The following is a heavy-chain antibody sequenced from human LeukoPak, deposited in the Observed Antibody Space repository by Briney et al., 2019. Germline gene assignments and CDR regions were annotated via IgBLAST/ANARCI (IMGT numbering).Heavy chain of an antibody. CDR2: INHSGST. J-gene: IGHJ4*02. V-gene: IGHV4-34*01. CDR3: ARLSAPALHYYDSSGYPPGWDY. Sequence: SETLSLTCAVYGGSFSGYYWSWIRQPPGKGLEWIGEINHSGSTNYNPSLKSRVTISVDTSKNQFSLKLSSVTAADTAVYYCARLSAPALHYYDSSGYPPGWDYRGQGTLVTVSS. D-gene: IGHD3-22*01. CDR1: GGSFSGYY.